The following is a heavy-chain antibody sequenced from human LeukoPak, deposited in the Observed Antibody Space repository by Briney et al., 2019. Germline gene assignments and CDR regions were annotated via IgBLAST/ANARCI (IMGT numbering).Heavy chain of an antibody. J-gene: IGHJ4*02. V-gene: IGHV4-59*01. D-gene: IGHD4-17*01. CDR1: GGSISSYY. CDR3: ARGTVTIPDFDY. CDR2: IYYTGST. Sequence: PSETLSLTCTVSGGSISSYYWSWIRQPPGKGLKWIGYIYYTGSTNYNPSLKSRVTISVDTSKNQFSLKLTSVTAADTAVYYCARGTVTIPDFDYWGQGTLVTVSS.